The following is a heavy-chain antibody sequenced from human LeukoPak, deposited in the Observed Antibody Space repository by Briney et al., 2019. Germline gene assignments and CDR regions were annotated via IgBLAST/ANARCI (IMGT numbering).Heavy chain of an antibody. Sequence: PSETLSLTCTVSGGSLSSYYWSWVRQPPGKGLEWIGYIYYSGSTNYNPSLKSRVTISVDTSKNQFSLKLSSVTAADTAVYYCARSYDSSGIDYWGQGTLVTVSS. V-gene: IGHV4-59*08. D-gene: IGHD3-22*01. CDR1: GGSLSSYY. CDR3: ARSYDSSGIDY. J-gene: IGHJ4*02. CDR2: IYYSGST.